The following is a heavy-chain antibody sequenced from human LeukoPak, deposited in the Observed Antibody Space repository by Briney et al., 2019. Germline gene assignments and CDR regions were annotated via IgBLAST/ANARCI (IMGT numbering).Heavy chain of an antibody. Sequence: GGSLRLSCAASGFTFSRYSTNWVRQAPGKGLEWVSYISSSSSTIYYADSVKGRFTISRDNAKNSLYLQMNSLRAEDTAVYYCARTQEGFWSGYYTGFDYWGQGTLVTVSS. J-gene: IGHJ4*02. CDR3: ARTQEGFWSGYYTGFDY. CDR1: GFTFSRYS. V-gene: IGHV3-48*01. D-gene: IGHD3-3*01. CDR2: ISSSSSTI.